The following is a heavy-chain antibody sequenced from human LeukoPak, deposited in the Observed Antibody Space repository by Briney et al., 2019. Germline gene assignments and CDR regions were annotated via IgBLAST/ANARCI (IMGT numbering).Heavy chain of an antibody. CDR1: GYSISSGYY. CDR3: ARYRRIAAAGTGWFDP. CDR2: IYHSGST. Sequence: SSETLSLTCAVSGYSISSGYYWGWIRQPPGKGLEWIGSIYHSGSTYYNPSLKSRVTISVDTPKNQFSLKLSSVTAADTAVYYCARYRRIAAAGTGWFDPWGQGTLVTVSS. D-gene: IGHD6-13*01. J-gene: IGHJ5*02. V-gene: IGHV4-38-2*01.